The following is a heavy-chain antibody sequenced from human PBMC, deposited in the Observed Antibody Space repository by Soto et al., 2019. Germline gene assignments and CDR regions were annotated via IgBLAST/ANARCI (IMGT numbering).Heavy chain of an antibody. J-gene: IGHJ6*02. CDR3: AKERLSSAAAHYGLDV. CDR2: ISGSGANR. CDR1: GFTFSSYI. Sequence: EVQLLESGGGLVQPGGSLRLSCTASGFTFSSYIINWVRQAPGKGLEWVSGISGSGANRYYADSMKGRFTVSRDNSKNTVYLQMNSLRVDDTAVYYCAKERLSSAAAHYGLDVWGQGTTVTVSS. V-gene: IGHV3-23*01. D-gene: IGHD1-26*01.